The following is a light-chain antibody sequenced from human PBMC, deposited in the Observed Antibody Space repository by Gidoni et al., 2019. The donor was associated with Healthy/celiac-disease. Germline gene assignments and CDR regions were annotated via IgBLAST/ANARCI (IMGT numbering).Light chain of an antibody. V-gene: IGKV3-15*01. Sequence: EIVLTQSPATLSVSPGERATLSCRASQSVSSNFAWYQQKPGQAPRLLIYGASTRATGIPARFSGSGSGTEFTLTISSLQSEDFAVYYCQQYNNWPVRTFGQGTKVEIK. CDR2: GAS. CDR1: QSVSSN. CDR3: QQYNNWPVRT. J-gene: IGKJ1*01.